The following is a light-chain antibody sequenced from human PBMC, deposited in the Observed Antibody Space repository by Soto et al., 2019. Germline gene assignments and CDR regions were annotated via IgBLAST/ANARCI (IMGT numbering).Light chain of an antibody. J-gene: IGKJ2*01. CDR3: HQYDSYPYT. CDR1: QSISKW. V-gene: IGKV1-5*01. CDR2: DAS. Sequence: DILMTQSPSILSASVGDTVTITCRASQSISKWVAWYQQRAGKAPTALIFDASNSEKGVPSRFSGSGSGTEFTLIISGLQPEDFATYYCHQYDSYPYTFSQGTKLEI.